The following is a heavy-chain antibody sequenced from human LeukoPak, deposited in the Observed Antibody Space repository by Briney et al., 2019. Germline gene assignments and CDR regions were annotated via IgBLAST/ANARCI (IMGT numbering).Heavy chain of an antibody. V-gene: IGHV1-69*04. CDR3: ATKNPGYSSSWYGWFDP. CDR2: IIPILGIA. J-gene: IGHJ5*02. CDR1: GGTFSSYA. D-gene: IGHD6-13*01. Sequence: GASVKVSCKASGGTFSSYAISWVRQASGQGLEWMGRIIPILGIANYAQKFQGRVTITADKSTSTAYMELSSLRSEDTAVYYCATKNPGYSSSWYGWFDPWGQGTLVTVSS.